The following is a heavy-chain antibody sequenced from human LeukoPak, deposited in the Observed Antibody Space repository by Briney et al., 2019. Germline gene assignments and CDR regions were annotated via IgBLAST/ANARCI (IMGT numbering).Heavy chain of an antibody. CDR2: FNPSGGST. J-gene: IGHJ4*02. V-gene: IGHV1-46*01. Sequence: ASVKVSCKASGYTFTSYYMHWVRQAPGQGLEWMGIFNPSGGSTSYAQKFQGRVTMTRDTSTSTVYMELSSLRSEDTAVYYCAPRGYCSSTSCYGQDYFDYWGQGTLVTVSS. CDR1: GYTFTSYY. D-gene: IGHD2-2*01. CDR3: APRGYCSSTSCYGQDYFDY.